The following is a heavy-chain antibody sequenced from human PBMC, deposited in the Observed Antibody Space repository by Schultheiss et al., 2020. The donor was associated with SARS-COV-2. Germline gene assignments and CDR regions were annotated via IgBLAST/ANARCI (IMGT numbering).Heavy chain of an antibody. D-gene: IGHD3-10*01. CDR3: ARTMVRVQPFDY. CDR2: IYYSGST. Sequence: SDTLSLTCAVYGGSISSYYWSWIRQPPGKGLEWIGYIYYSGSTNYNPSLKSRVTISVDTSKNQFSLKLSSVTAADTAVYYCARTMVRVQPFDYWGQGTLVTVSS. CDR1: GGSISSYY. V-gene: IGHV4-59*08. J-gene: IGHJ4*02.